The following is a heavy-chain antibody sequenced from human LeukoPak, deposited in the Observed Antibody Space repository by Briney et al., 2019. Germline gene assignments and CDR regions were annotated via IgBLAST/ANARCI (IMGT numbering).Heavy chain of an antibody. J-gene: IGHJ4*02. CDR1: GFTFTDAW. Sequence: AGSHRLSCAASGFTFTDAWMTWVRQAPGKGLEWVGRISTKAYGDAAEYAAPVKGRFTISRDDSKTTLYLQMISLQIEDTGVYYCTTEFWGSSNYWGQGTLVTVSS. CDR2: ISTKAYGDAA. V-gene: IGHV3-15*01. CDR3: TTEFWGSSNY. D-gene: IGHD3-16*01.